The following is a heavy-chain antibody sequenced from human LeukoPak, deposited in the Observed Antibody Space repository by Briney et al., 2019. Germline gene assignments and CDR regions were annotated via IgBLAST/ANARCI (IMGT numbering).Heavy chain of an antibody. CDR1: GYTFTHHG. Sequence: GASVKVSCEASGYTFTHHGISWVRQAPGHRPEWMGWIITGNGNTKYSRKFRGRVTITRDTSASTVHMELSSLRSEDTGIYYCTRDAITGTGIAFDIWGQGTMVTVSS. CDR2: IITGNGNT. D-gene: IGHD1-7*01. V-gene: IGHV1-3*04. CDR3: TRDAITGTGIAFDI. J-gene: IGHJ3*02.